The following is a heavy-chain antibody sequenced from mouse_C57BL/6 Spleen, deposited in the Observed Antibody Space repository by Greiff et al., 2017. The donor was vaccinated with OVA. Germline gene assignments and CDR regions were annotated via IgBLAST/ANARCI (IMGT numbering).Heavy chain of an antibody. CDR3: ARVGDALYAMDY. J-gene: IGHJ4*01. CDR1: GFTFSDYY. CDR2: INYDGSST. V-gene: IGHV5-16*01. Sequence: EVHLVESEGGLVQPGSSMKLSCTASGFTFSDYYMAWVRQVPEKGLEWVANINYDGSSTYYLDSLKSRFIISRDNAKNILYLQMSSLKSEDTATYYCARVGDALYAMDYWGQGTSVTVSS.